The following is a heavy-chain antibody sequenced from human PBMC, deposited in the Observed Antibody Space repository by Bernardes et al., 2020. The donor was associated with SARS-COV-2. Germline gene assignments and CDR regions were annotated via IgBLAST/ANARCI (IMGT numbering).Heavy chain of an antibody. V-gene: IGHV3-21*01. J-gene: IGHJ3*01. CDR3: ARDGGGTDWRFGLDV. CDR1: VFPFSHYL. CDR2: VSGTVMYI. Sequence: GSLRLSCLSSVFPFSHYLFSWFRQAPGQGLDWVSSVSGTVMYIYYGVSVTGRFTTSRDNTRTSVFLQMERLRAEDTAVYYCARDGGGTDWRFGLDVWGPGTMV. D-gene: IGHD1-7*01.